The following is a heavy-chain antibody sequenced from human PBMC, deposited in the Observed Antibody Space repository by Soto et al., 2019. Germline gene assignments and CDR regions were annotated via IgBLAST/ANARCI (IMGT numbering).Heavy chain of an antibody. J-gene: IGHJ4*02. Sequence: SETLSLTCAVSGGSISSGGYSWSWIRQPPGKGLEWIGYIYHSGSTYYNPSLKSRVTISVDRSKNQFSLKLSSVTAADTAVYYCASRYCTNGVCYFDYWGQGTLVTVSS. CDR2: IYHSGST. CDR3: ASRYCTNGVCYFDY. D-gene: IGHD2-8*01. CDR1: GGSISSGGYS. V-gene: IGHV4-30-2*01.